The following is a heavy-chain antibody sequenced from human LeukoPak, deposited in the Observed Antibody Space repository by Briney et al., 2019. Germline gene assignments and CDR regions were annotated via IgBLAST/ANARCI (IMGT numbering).Heavy chain of an antibody. D-gene: IGHD4-17*01. J-gene: IGHJ4*02. CDR2: INHGGST. V-gene: IGHV4-34*01. CDR1: GGSFSDYY. Sequence: PSETLSLTCAVYGGSFSDYYWNWIRQPPGKGLEWIGEINHGGSTNYNPSLKSRVTISVDTSKNQFSLKLSSVTAADTAVYYCARSWTPSTRFVTVPTVKGRKWYYFDYWGQGTLVTVSS. CDR3: ARSWTPSTRFVTVPTVKGRKWYYFDY.